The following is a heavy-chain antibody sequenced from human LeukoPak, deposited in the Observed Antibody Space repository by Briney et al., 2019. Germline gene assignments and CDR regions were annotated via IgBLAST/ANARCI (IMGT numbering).Heavy chain of an antibody. CDR2: INPHSGGT. Sequence: ASVKVSCKASGYTFTGYYIHWVRQAPGQGLEWMGWINPHSGGTNSAQKFQGRVTMTGDTSISTAYMELRRLTSDDTAVYYLERDREGSHWFDPWGQGTLVTVSS. CDR1: GYTFTGYY. D-gene: IGHD3-10*01. J-gene: IGHJ5*02. V-gene: IGHV1-2*02. CDR3: ERDREGSHWFDP.